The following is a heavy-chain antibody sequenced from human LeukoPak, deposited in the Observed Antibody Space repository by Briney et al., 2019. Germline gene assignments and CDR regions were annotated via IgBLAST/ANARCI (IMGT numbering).Heavy chain of an antibody. D-gene: IGHD3-10*01. V-gene: IGHV4-34*01. J-gene: IGHJ4*02. CDR2: INHSGST. CDR1: GGSFSGYY. Sequence: SETLSLTCAVHGGSFSGYYWSWIRQPPGKGLEWIGEINHSGSTNYNPSHKSRVTISVDTSKNQFSLKLSSVTAADTAVYYCARGGVFDYWGQGTLVTVSS. CDR3: ARGGVFDY.